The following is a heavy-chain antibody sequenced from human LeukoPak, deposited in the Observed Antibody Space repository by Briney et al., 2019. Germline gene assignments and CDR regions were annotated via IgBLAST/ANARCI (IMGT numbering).Heavy chain of an antibody. CDR3: ARDLVRGSFAAAGKRFDP. V-gene: IGHV1-46*01. Sequence: ASVKVSCKASGYTFTSYYMHWVRQAPGQGLEWMGIINPSGGSTSYAQKFQGRVSMTRDTSTSTVSMELSSLRSEDTAVYYCARDLVRGSFAAAGKRFDPWGQGTLVTVSS. D-gene: IGHD6-13*01. CDR2: INPSGGST. CDR1: GYTFTSYY. J-gene: IGHJ5*02.